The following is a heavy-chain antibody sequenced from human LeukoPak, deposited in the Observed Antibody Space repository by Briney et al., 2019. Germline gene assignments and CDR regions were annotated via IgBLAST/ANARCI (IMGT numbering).Heavy chain of an antibody. CDR2: ISGSGAST. Sequence: GGSLRLSCAASGFSFSSIAMNWVRQAPGKGLEWVSTISGSGASTYYADSVKGRFTISRDNSKNTLFLQMKSLRAEDTAVYYCAKGGSYSSAWYGVCYFDYWGQGTPVTVSS. D-gene: IGHD6-13*01. V-gene: IGHV3-23*01. CDR1: GFSFSSIA. CDR3: AKGGSYSSAWYGVCYFDY. J-gene: IGHJ4*02.